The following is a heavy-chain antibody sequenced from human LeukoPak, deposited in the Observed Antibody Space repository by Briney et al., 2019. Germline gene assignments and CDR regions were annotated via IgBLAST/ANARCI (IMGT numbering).Heavy chain of an antibody. J-gene: IGHJ3*02. D-gene: IGHD2-21*02. Sequence: GGSLRLSCAASGFTFSSYSMNWVRQAPGKGLEWVSSISSSSSYMYYADSVKGRFTISRDNAKNSLYLQMNSLRAEDTAVYYCARLYCGGDCDAFDIWGQGTMVTVSS. CDR1: GFTFSSYS. CDR2: ISSSSSYM. V-gene: IGHV3-21*01. CDR3: ARLYCGGDCDAFDI.